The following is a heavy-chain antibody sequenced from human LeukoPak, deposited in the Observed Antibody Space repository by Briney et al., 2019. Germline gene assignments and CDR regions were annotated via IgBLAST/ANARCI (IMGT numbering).Heavy chain of an antibody. Sequence: SETLSLTCTVSGYSISSGYYWGWIRQPPGKGLEWIGSIYHSGSTYYNPSLKSRVTISVDTSKNQFSLKLSSVTAADTAVYYCAIFPLRGYSYSGFDPWGQGTLVTVSS. CDR3: AIFPLRGYSYSGFDP. CDR1: GYSISSGYY. CDR2: IYHSGST. J-gene: IGHJ5*02. D-gene: IGHD5-18*01. V-gene: IGHV4-38-2*02.